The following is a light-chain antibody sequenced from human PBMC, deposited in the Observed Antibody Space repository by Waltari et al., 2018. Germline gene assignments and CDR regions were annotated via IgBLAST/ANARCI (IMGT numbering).Light chain of an antibody. Sequence: FMLTQPHSVSESPGKTVTISCTRSSGNIATNYVQWYQQRPGSAPTKVIYEDNQRPSGVPDRFSGAIESSSNSASLIISGLKAEDEADYYCQSFDSSHVVFGGGTKLTVL. CDR3: QSFDSSHVV. V-gene: IGLV6-57*03. J-gene: IGLJ2*01. CDR1: SGNIATNY. CDR2: EDN.